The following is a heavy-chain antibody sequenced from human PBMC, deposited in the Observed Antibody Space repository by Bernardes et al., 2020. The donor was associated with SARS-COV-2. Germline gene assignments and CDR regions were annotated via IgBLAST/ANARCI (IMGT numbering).Heavy chain of an antibody. D-gene: IGHD6-19*01. Sequence: GGSLGLSCGASGFTFSNYVMAWVRQAPGKGLECVSVIRGTSANTYYADSVKGRFTVSRDNSKNTLYLQMDSLRVDDTALYYCAKKSSGWSTPGTLHHWGQGILVTVSS. V-gene: IGHV3-23*01. CDR2: IRGTSANT. J-gene: IGHJ4*02. CDR3: AKKSSGWSTPGTLHH. CDR1: GFTFSNYV.